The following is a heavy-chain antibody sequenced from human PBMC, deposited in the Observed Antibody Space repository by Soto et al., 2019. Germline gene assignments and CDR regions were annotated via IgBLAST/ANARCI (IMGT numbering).Heavy chain of an antibody. CDR3: ARERGGGFGDV. V-gene: IGHV3-74*01. CDR2: ITSDGSST. J-gene: IGHJ6*02. Sequence: EVQLLESGGGLVQPGGSLRLSCAASGFTFSTYYMNWVRQAPGKGLVWVARITSDGSSTTYADSVKGRFTISRDNAKNTLYLHMNSLRAEDTAVYSCARERGGGFGDVWGQGTTVTVSS. D-gene: IGHD3-10*01. CDR1: GFTFSTYY.